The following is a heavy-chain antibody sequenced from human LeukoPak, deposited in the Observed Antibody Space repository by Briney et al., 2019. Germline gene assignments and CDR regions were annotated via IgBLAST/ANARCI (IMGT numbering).Heavy chain of an antibody. V-gene: IGHV4-31*03. D-gene: IGHD3-22*01. J-gene: IGHJ3*02. CDR3: ARADVHYYDSAFDI. CDR1: GGSISSGGYY. Sequence: PSETLSLTCTVSGGSISSGGYYWSWIRQRPGKGLEWIGYIYYSGSTYYNPSLKSRVTISVDTSKNQFSLKLSSVTAADTAVYYCARADVHYYDSAFDIWGQGTMVTVSS. CDR2: IYYSGST.